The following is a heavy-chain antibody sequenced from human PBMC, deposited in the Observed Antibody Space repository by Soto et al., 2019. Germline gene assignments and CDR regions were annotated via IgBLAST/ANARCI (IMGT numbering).Heavy chain of an antibody. J-gene: IGHJ6*02. D-gene: IGHD5-12*01. V-gene: IGHV4-59*12. Sequence: QVQLQESGPGLVKPSETLSLTCRLSGGIISTYYWTWIRQPPGKGLEWIGDVFHRGRTNYSPSLLSRVTISLDTTKKQFSLQLTSFTAADTAVYYCARKGGGLFGMDVWGPGTTVIVSS. CDR3: ARKGGGLFGMDV. CDR1: GGIISTYY. CDR2: VFHRGRT.